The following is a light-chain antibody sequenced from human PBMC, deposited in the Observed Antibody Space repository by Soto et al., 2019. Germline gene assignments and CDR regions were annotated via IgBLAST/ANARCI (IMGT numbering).Light chain of an antibody. CDR3: QQYASYPWT. Sequence: LTQTPSTLSATIGDRVTVPCRASQSLSGWLAWYQQTPGKAPKLLISDAFRLESGVPSRFRGSGSGTEFSLTITSLQPGDSATFYCQQYASYPWTFGRGT. CDR1: QSLSGW. CDR2: DAF. V-gene: IGKV1-5*01. J-gene: IGKJ1*01.